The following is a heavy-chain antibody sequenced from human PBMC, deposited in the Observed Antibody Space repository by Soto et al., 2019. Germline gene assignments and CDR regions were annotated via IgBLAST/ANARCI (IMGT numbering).Heavy chain of an antibody. CDR1: GGSIRSYY. Sequence: SETLSLTCTVSGGSIRSYYWSWIRQPPGKGLEWIGYIYYSGSTNYNPSLKSRVTISVDTSKNQFSLKLSSVTAADTAVYYCAREGSSFFDYWGQGTLVTVSS. D-gene: IGHD6-13*01. J-gene: IGHJ4*02. V-gene: IGHV4-59*01. CDR3: AREGSSFFDY. CDR2: IYYSGST.